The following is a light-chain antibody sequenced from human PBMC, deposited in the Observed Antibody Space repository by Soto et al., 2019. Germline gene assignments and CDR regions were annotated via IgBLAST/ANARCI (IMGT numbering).Light chain of an antibody. CDR1: LSDVGGQNF. Sequence: QSVLTRPPSASGSPGQSVTFSCTGTLSDVGGQNFVSWYQQDPGKAPKLMIYDVNKRPSGVPDRFSGSKSGNTAYLTVSGLQAEDEANYYCSSYAGTNVIFGGGTKLTVL. CDR3: SSYAGTNVI. V-gene: IGLV2-8*01. CDR2: DVN. J-gene: IGLJ2*01.